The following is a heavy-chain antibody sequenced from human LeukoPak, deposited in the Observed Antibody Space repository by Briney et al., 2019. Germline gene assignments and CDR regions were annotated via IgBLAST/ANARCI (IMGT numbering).Heavy chain of an antibody. CDR3: SSQISRGGN. CDR1: GFSFSTYW. Sequence: GGSLRLSCAASGFSFSTYWMHWVRQVPGKGPEWVSHITPDGSSTNYADSVKGRFTISRDNAKNTLYLQMNSLRAEDTAVYYCSSQISRGGNWGQGTLVTVSS. CDR2: ITPDGSST. D-gene: IGHD3-16*01. V-gene: IGHV3-74*01. J-gene: IGHJ4*02.